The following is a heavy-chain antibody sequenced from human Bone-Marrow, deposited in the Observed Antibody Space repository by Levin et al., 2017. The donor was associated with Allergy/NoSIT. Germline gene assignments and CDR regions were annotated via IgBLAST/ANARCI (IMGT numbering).Heavy chain of an antibody. CDR1: RGSISSYY. V-gene: IGHV4-59*12. J-gene: IGHJ6*02. CDR3: ARIWFGELYGLDI. Sequence: SETLSLTCTLSRGSISSYYLSWIRQPPGKGLEWLGYLSYSGGTDYNPSLKSRVTISVDPSKNQFSLKLRSVTAADTAVYYCARIWFGELYGLDIWGQGTTVIVSS. CDR2: LSYSGGT. D-gene: IGHD3-10*01.